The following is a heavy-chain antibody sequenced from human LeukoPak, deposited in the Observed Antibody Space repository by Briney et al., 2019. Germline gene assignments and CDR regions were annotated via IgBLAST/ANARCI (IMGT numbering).Heavy chain of an antibody. CDR3: ARREDGYSPIDF. D-gene: IGHD5-24*01. CDR1: GFTFSIYS. Sequence: PGGSLRLSCAASGFTFSIYSMNWVRQAPGKGLEWVSSISGSSSYIQYAGSVKGRFTISRDNAKNSLYLQMNSLRAEDTAVYYCARREDGYSPIDFWGQGTLVTVSS. CDR2: ISGSSSYI. J-gene: IGHJ4*02. V-gene: IGHV3-21*01.